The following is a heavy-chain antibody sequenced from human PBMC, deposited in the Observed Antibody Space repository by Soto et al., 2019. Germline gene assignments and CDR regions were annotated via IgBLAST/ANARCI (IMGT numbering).Heavy chain of an antibody. CDR2: ISSSSSYT. J-gene: IGHJ6*02. V-gene: IGHV3-11*06. Sequence: QVQLVESGGGLVKPGGSLRLSCAASGFTFRDYYMSWIRQAPGKGLEWVSYISSSSSYTNYADSVKGRFTISRDNAKNSLYLQMNSLRAEDTAVYYCARNSNFWSGYYDPDYYYYGMDVWGQGTTVTVSS. CDR1: GFTFRDYY. CDR3: ARNSNFWSGYYDPDYYYYGMDV. D-gene: IGHD3-3*01.